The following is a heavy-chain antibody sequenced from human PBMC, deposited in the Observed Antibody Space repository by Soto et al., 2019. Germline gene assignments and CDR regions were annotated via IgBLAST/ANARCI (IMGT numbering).Heavy chain of an antibody. CDR3: ARASDLLHAYFGMDV. V-gene: IGHV3-53*01. D-gene: IGHD3-3*01. CDR2: IYSGTNT. J-gene: IGHJ6*02. Sequence: PGGSLRLSCAASGISISSSYMSWVRQAPGKGLEWVSLIYSGTNTYYEASVKGRFTISRDNSKNTLYLQMNRLRAEDTAVYYCARASDLLHAYFGMDVWGQGTTVTGSS. CDR1: GISISSSY.